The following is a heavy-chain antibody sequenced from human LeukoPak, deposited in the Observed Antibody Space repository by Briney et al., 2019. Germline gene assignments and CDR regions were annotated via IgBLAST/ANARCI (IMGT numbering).Heavy chain of an antibody. CDR1: GGSISSSSYY. CDR2: IYHSGST. D-gene: IGHD6-6*01. CDR3: ASEGIVSSSSDY. J-gene: IGHJ4*02. Sequence: SETLSLTCTVSGGSISSSSYYWGRLRQPPGKGLEWIGSIYHSGSTYYNPSLKSRVTISVDTSKNQFSLKLSSVTAADTAVYYCASEGIVSSSSDYWGQGTLVTVSS. V-gene: IGHV4-39*07.